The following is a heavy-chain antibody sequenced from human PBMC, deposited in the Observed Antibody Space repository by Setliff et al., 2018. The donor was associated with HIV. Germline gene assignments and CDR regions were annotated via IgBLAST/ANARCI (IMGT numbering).Heavy chain of an antibody. V-gene: IGHV4-31*03. D-gene: IGHD3-10*01. J-gene: IGHJ4*02. CDR2: IYYTGKT. CDR3: ARDRYAGEIDY. Sequence: LSLTCTVSGGYISSGGHYWNWIRQYPGKGLEWIGYIYYTGKTYYNPSLESRISMSVDTSKNQFSLKLSSVTAADTAVYYCARDRYAGEIDYWGQGTLVTISS. CDR1: GGYISSGGHY.